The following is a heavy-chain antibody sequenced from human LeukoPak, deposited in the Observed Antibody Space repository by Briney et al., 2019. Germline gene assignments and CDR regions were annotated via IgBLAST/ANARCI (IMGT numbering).Heavy chain of an antibody. Sequence: GESLKISCKGSGYSFTSYCVGWVRQMPGKGLEWVGIIYPGDSDTRYSPSFQGQVTISADKSISTAYLQWSSLKASDTAMYYCAREVAVAGIVDYWGQGTLVTVSS. CDR3: AREVAVAGIVDY. CDR1: GYSFTSYC. CDR2: IYPGDSDT. J-gene: IGHJ4*02. D-gene: IGHD6-19*01. V-gene: IGHV5-51*01.